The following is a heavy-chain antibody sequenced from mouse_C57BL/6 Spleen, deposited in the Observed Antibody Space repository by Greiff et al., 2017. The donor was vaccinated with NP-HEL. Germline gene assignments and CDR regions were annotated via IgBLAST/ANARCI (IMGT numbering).Heavy chain of an antibody. D-gene: IGHD3-2*02. CDR1: GYTFTSYW. CDR2: IDPSDSYT. CDR3: ARSRGGSSEYYAMDY. Sequence: QVQLKQPGAELVMPGASVKLSCKASGYTFTSYWMHWVKQRPGQGLEWIGEIDPSDSYTNYNQKFKGKSTLTVDKSSSTAYMELRSLTSEDSAVYYCARSRGGSSEYYAMDYWGQGTSVTVSS. V-gene: IGHV1-69*01. J-gene: IGHJ4*01.